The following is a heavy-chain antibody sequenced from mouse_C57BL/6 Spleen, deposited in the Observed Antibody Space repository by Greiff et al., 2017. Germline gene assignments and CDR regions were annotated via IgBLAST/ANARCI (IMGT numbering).Heavy chain of an antibody. D-gene: IGHD2-4*01. Sequence: QVQLQQPGAELVMPGASVKLSCKASGYTFTSYWMHWVKQRPGQGLEWIGEFDPSDSYTNYNQKFKGKSTLTVDKSSSTAYMQLSSLTSEDSAVYYWARGYYDYYYFDYWGQGTTLTVSS. J-gene: IGHJ2*01. CDR3: ARGYYDYYYFDY. V-gene: IGHV1-69*01. CDR2: FDPSDSYT. CDR1: GYTFTSYW.